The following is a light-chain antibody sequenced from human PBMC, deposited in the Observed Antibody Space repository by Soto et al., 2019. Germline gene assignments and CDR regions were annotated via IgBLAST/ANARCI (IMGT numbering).Light chain of an antibody. CDR2: AAS. V-gene: IGKV1-8*01. CDR1: QGISSY. J-gene: IGKJ4*01. CDR3: QHYYSYPLNT. Sequence: AIRMTQSPSSLSASTGDRVTITCRASQGISSYLAWYQQKPGKAPKLLIYAASTLHSGVPSRFSGSGSGTDFTLTNSCLQSEDLATYCCQHYYSYPLNTFGGGTKVEIK.